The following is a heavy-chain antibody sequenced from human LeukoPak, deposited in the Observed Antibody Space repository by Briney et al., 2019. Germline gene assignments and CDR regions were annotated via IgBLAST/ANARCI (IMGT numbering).Heavy chain of an antibody. CDR2: INPDSGGT. J-gene: IGHJ5*02. V-gene: IGHV1-2*02. Sequence: ASVKVSCKATGYSFTGYYLHWVRQAPGQGFEWMGWINPDSGGTNYAQRFQGRVTLTRDTSITTAYMELSSLTSDDTAVYYCAGAPLLYFDGFTPWGHGTRFIVSS. D-gene: IGHD3-9*01. CDR3: AGAPLLYFDGFTP. CDR1: GYSFTGYY.